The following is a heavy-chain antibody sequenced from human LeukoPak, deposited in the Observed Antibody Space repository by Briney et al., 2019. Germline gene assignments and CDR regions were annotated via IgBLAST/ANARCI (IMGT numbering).Heavy chain of an antibody. Sequence: ASVKVSCKASRYTFTDYYMHWVRQAPGKGLEWMGWINPKSGETRYEQNFQGRVTMTRDTSITTAYMELSRLRSDDTAVYYCAREAGDNTYNVWGQGTMVTVSS. CDR2: INPKSGET. CDR1: RYTFTDYY. V-gene: IGHV1-2*02. D-gene: IGHD7-27*01. CDR3: AREAGDNTYNV. J-gene: IGHJ3*01.